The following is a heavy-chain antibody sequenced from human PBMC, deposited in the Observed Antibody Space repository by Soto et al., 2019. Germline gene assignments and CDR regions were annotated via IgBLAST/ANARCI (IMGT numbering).Heavy chain of an antibody. V-gene: IGHV3-30*18. CDR2: LSYDGSHE. Sequence: QVQLVESGGGVVQPGTSLKLSCAASGFTFDDFGFHWVRQAPGKGLEWVATLSYDGSHEYYADSVKGRVTISRDNSKITQYLQMNSLKNEDTPMSYCAKAMFPRTVLDSSSPWGDYWGQGTLVTVSS. J-gene: IGHJ4*02. CDR1: GFTFDDFG. D-gene: IGHD3-22*01. CDR3: AKAMFPRTVLDSSSPWGDY.